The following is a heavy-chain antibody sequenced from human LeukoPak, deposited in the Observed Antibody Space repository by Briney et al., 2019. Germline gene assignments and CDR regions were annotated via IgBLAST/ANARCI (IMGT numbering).Heavy chain of an antibody. V-gene: IGHV4-39*01. CDR1: GGSIRSSSYY. CDR2: TSYSGST. D-gene: IGHD2-2*01. Sequence: SETLSLTCIVSGGSIRSSSYYWGWIRQPPGKGLEWIGSTSYSGSTDYNPSLKSRVTISVDTSKNQFSLRLSSVTAADTAVYYCARFPIFCSRCSCYYYGMDFWGQGTTVTVSS. CDR3: ARFPIFCSRCSCYYYGMDF. J-gene: IGHJ6*02.